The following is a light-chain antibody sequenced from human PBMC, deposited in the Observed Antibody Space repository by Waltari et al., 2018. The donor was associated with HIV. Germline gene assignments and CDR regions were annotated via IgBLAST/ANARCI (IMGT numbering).Light chain of an antibody. Sequence: DIQLTQSPSSLPASVRDRVTITCRASQSISTSLNWYQHKPGEAPKLLTFDASRLNTGVPSRFSGSGSGTKFTLTISSLQPEDFATYYCQQAYRGRTFGQGTKVDIK. J-gene: IGKJ1*01. CDR1: QSISTS. CDR3: QQAYRGRT. V-gene: IGKV1-39*01. CDR2: DAS.